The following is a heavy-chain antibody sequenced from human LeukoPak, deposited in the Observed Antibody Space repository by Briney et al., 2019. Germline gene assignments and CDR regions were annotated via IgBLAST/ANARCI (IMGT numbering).Heavy chain of an antibody. D-gene: IGHD3-16*01. CDR1: GFTFSSYA. V-gene: IGHV3-21*01. J-gene: IGHJ4*02. CDR2: ISSSSSYI. CDR3: ARAEGGGKIDY. Sequence: GGSLRLSCAASGFTFSSYAMSWVRQAPGKGLEWVSSISSSSSYIYYADSVKGRFTISRDNAKNSLYLQMNSLRAEDTAVYYCARAEGGGKIDYWGQGTLVTVSS.